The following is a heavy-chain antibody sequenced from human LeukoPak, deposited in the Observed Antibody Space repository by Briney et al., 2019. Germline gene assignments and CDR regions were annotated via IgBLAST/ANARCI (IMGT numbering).Heavy chain of an antibody. J-gene: IGHJ4*02. V-gene: IGHV1-69*05. D-gene: IGHD3-22*01. CDR1: GGTFSSYA. CDR2: IIPIFGTA. Sequence: GASVKVSCKASGGTFSSYAISWVRQAPGQGLEWMGGIIPIFGTANYAQKFQGRVTMTRNTSISTAYMELSSLRSEDTAVYYCARSGYYYDSSGYYSWGQGTLVTVSS. CDR3: ARSGYYYDSSGYYS.